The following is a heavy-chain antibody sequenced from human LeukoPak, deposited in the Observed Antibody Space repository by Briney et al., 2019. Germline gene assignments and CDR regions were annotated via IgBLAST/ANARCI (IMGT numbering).Heavy chain of an antibody. Sequence: GESLKISCKGSGYSFTSYWIGWVRQMPGKGLEWMGIIYPGDSDTRYRPSFQGQVTISADKSISTAYLQWSSLKASDTAMYYCARVRVDYYYYMDVWGKGTTVTVSS. V-gene: IGHV5-51*01. J-gene: IGHJ6*03. CDR3: ARVRVDYYYYMDV. D-gene: IGHD4/OR15-4a*01. CDR1: GYSFTSYW. CDR2: IYPGDSDT.